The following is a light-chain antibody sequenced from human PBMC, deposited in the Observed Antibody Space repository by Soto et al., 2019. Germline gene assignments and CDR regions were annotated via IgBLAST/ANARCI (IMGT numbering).Light chain of an antibody. Sequence: EIVLTQSPGTLSLSPGERATLSCRASQSVSSSYLAWYQQKPGQAPRLLIYGASSGATGIPDRFSGSGSGTDFTLTISRLEPEDFAVYFCQRYGSSPLIPFGQGTRLEIK. CDR3: QRYGSSPLIP. CDR1: QSVSSSY. J-gene: IGKJ5*01. V-gene: IGKV3-20*01. CDR2: GAS.